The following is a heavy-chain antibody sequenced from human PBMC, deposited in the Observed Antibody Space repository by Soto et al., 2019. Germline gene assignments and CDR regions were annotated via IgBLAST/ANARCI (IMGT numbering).Heavy chain of an antibody. Sequence: VKVSCKASGGTFSSHAISWVRQAPGRGLEWMGGIIPIFGTTNYAQNFRARVTITADESTSTAYMELSSLTSEDTAVYYCGSVGYCSSTNCLFYYYHYGMDVWGQGTTVTVSS. CDR3: GSVGYCSSTNCLFYYYHYGMDV. J-gene: IGHJ6*02. CDR1: GGTFSSHA. D-gene: IGHD2-2*03. CDR2: IIPIFGTT. V-gene: IGHV1-69*13.